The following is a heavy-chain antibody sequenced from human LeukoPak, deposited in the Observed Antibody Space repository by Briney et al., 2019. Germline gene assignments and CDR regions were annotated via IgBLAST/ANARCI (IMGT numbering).Heavy chain of an antibody. D-gene: IGHD4-23*01. J-gene: IGHJ4*02. CDR1: GFTFSDYY. Sequence: PGGSLRLSCAASGFTFSDYYMSWIRQAPGKGLEWVSAISGSGGSTYYADSVKGRFTISRDNSKNTLYLQMNSLRAEGTAVYYCAKAPTVVTPDPFDYWGQGTLVTVSS. CDR2: ISGSGGST. V-gene: IGHV3-23*01. CDR3: AKAPTVVTPDPFDY.